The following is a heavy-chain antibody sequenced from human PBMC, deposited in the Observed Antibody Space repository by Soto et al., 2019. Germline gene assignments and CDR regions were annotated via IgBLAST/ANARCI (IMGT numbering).Heavy chain of an antibody. J-gene: IGHJ4*02. Sequence: SVKVSCKASGGTFSSYTISWVRQAPGQGLEWMGRIIPILGIANYAQKFQGRVTITADKSTSTAYMELSSLRSEDTAVYYCVRDSPIGSTFSGYDGIDYWGQGTLVTVS. CDR3: VRDSPIGSTFSGYDGIDY. CDR2: IIPILGIA. V-gene: IGHV1-69*04. CDR1: GGTFSSYT. D-gene: IGHD5-12*01.